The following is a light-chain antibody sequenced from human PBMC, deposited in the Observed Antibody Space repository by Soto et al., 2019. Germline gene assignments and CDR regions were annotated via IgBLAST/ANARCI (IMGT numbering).Light chain of an antibody. V-gene: IGLV2-14*01. CDR1: SSDVGGYNY. CDR3: SSYTNSTTLDWV. J-gene: IGLJ3*02. Sequence: QSVLTQPASVSGSPGQSITISCTGTSSDVGGYNYVSWYQQHPGKAPKLMIYDVSNRPSGVSNRFSGSKSGNTASLTISGLQAEDEADDYYSSYTNSTTLDWVFGGGTKLTVL. CDR2: DVS.